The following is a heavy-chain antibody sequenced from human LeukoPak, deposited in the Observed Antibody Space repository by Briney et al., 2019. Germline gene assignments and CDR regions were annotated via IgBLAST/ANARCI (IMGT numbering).Heavy chain of an antibody. Sequence: SETLSLTCAVYGGSFSGYYWSWIRQPPGKGLEWIGSIYYSGNTYYNPSLKSRVTISVDTSKNQFSLKLTSVTAADTAVYYCARHDVLRYFDYWGQGTLVTVSS. D-gene: IGHD3-9*01. CDR3: ARHDVLRYFDY. V-gene: IGHV4-34*01. J-gene: IGHJ4*02. CDR1: GGSFSGYY. CDR2: IYYSGNT.